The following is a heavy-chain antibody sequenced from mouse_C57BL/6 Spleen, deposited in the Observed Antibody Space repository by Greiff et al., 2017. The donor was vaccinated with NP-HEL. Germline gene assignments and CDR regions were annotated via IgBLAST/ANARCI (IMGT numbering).Heavy chain of an antibody. Sequence: VKLQESGAELVKPGASVKISCKASGYAFSSYWMNWVKQRPGKGLEWIGQIYPGDGDTNYNGKFKGKATLTADKSSSTAYMQLSSLTSEDSAVYFCARGRLGPFAYWGQGTLVTVSA. D-gene: IGHD4-1*01. CDR2: IYPGDGDT. CDR3: ARGRLGPFAY. J-gene: IGHJ3*01. V-gene: IGHV1-80*01. CDR1: GYAFSSYW.